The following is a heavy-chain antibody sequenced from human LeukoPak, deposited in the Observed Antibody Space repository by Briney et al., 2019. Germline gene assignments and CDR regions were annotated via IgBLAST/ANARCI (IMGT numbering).Heavy chain of an antibody. Sequence: SETLSLTCTVSGGSISSYYWSWIRQPAGKGLELIGRIYTSGTTNYNPSLKSRVTISVDTSKNQFSLKLSSVTAADTAVYYCARAPTGTGGWNWFDPWGQGTLVTVSS. CDR3: ARAPTGTGGWNWFDP. J-gene: IGHJ5*02. V-gene: IGHV4-4*07. D-gene: IGHD1-1*01. CDR1: GGSISSYY. CDR2: IYTSGTT.